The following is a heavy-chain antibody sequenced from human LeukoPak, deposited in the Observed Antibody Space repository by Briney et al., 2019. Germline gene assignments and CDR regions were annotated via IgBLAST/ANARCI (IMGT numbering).Heavy chain of an antibody. CDR2: IKQDGSEK. D-gene: IGHD1-26*01. Sequence: GGSLRLSCAVSGFTLSLYWMSWVRQSPGKGLEWVANIKQDGSEKYYLDSVKGRFTISRDNAKNPLYLQMNSLRAEDTAVYYCARSLVVGATYPYHWGQGTLVTVSS. CDR1: GFTLSLYW. CDR3: ARSLVVGATYPYH. V-gene: IGHV3-7*01. J-gene: IGHJ5*02.